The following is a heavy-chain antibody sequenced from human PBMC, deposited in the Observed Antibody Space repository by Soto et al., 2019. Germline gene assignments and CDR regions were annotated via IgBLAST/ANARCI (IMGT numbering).Heavy chain of an antibody. V-gene: IGHV1-69*01. J-gene: IGHJ4*02. Sequence: QVQLVQSGAEVKKPGSSVKVSCKASGVTFSRQDMRWVRQAPGQGLEWMGGIIPIFGTPQYAEKFRERVTITADESTSTAYMEVSRLTTEETAVYYCGTNEGSDGYSFNYWGQGTLVTVSS. D-gene: IGHD2-21*01. CDR3: GTNEGSDGYSFNY. CDR1: GVTFSRQD. CDR2: IIPIFGTP.